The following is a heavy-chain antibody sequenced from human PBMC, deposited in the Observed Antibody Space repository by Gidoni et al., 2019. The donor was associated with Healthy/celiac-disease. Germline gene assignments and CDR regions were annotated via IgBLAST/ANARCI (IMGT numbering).Heavy chain of an antibody. J-gene: IGHJ6*02. Sequence: QVQLVQSGAEVKKPGASVKVSCKASGYTFTGYDMHWVRQAPGQGLEWMGWINPNSGGTNYAQKFQGRVTMTRDTSISTAYMELSRLRSDDTAVYYCATLAGYCSSTSCYTVYYYYYGMDVWGQGTTVTVSS. CDR1: GYTFTGYD. CDR2: INPNSGGT. D-gene: IGHD2-2*02. V-gene: IGHV1-2*02. CDR3: ATLAGYCSSTSCYTVYYYYYGMDV.